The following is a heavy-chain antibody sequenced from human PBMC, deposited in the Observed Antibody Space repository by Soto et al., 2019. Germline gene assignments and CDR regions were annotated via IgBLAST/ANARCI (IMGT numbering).Heavy chain of an antibody. Sequence: PGGSLRLSCAASGFTFSSYSMNWVRQAPGKGLEWVSYISSSSSTIYYADSVKGRFTISRDNAKNSLYLQMNSLRDEDTAVYYCARTKYSSGWYRDLYYFDYWGQGTLVTVSS. CDR3: ARTKYSSGWYRDLYYFDY. V-gene: IGHV3-48*02. CDR1: GFTFSSYS. J-gene: IGHJ4*02. CDR2: ISSSSSTI. D-gene: IGHD6-19*01.